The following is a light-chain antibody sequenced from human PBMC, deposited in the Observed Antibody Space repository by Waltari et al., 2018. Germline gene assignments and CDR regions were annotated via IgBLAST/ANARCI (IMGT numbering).Light chain of an antibody. J-gene: IGLJ3*02. CDR2: KPN. Sequence: YQQTPDQAPRTLVYKPNARSSAVPDLFSGSILWNTAALTITGGRADDESDYYCARYMAGGIWVFGGGTRLTVL. V-gene: IGLV8-61*01. CDR3: ARYMAGGIWV.